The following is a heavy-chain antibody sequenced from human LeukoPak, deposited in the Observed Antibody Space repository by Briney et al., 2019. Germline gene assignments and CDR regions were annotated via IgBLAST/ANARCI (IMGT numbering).Heavy chain of an antibody. CDR1: GFTFSSYG. Sequence: PGGSLRLSCAASGFTFSSYGMHWVRQAPGKGLDRVAVIWYDGSNKYYADSVKGRFTISRDNSKNTLYLQMNSLRAEDTAVYYCAREVAAGHYYYYGMDVWGKGTTVTVSS. D-gene: IGHD6-13*01. CDR2: IWYDGSNK. J-gene: IGHJ6*04. CDR3: AREVAAGHYYYYGMDV. V-gene: IGHV3-33*01.